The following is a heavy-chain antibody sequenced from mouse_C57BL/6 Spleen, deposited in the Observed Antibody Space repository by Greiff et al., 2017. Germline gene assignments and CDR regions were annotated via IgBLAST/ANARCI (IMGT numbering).Heavy chain of an antibody. Sequence: EVHLVESGEGLVKPGGSLKLSCAASGFTFSSYAMSWVRQTPEKRLEWVAYISSGGDYIYYADTVKGRFTISRDNARNTLYLQMSSLKSEDTAMYYCTSLTGPYYFDYWGQGTTLTVSS. V-gene: IGHV5-9-1*02. CDR3: TSLTGPYYFDY. J-gene: IGHJ2*01. D-gene: IGHD4-1*01. CDR1: GFTFSSYA. CDR2: ISSGGDYI.